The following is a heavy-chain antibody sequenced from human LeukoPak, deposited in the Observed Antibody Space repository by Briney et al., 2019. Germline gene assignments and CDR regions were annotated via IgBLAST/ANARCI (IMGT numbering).Heavy chain of an antibody. D-gene: IGHD2-8*02. V-gene: IGHV3-30*03. J-gene: IGHJ4*02. CDR2: ISYDGSNK. CDR3: AWCSGDYFDY. Sequence: GGSLRLSCAASGFTFSSYGMHWVRQAPGKGLEWVAVISYDGSNKYYADSVKGRFTISRDNSKNTLYLQMNSLRAEDTAVYYCAWCSGDYFDYWGQGTLVTVSS. CDR1: GFTFSSYG.